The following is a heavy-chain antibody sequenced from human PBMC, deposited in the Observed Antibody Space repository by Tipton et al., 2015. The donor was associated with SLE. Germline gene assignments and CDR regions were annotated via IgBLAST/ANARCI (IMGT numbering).Heavy chain of an antibody. D-gene: IGHD6-13*01. J-gene: IGHJ2*01. CDR2: INYSGST. CDR1: GGSISSHY. CDR3: ARERVEAAGRRWYFDL. Sequence: LRLSCTVSGGSISSHYWSWIRRPPGKALEWIAYINYSGSTNYNPSLKSRVTMSVDTSKNQFSLKLSSVTAADTAVYYCARERVEAAGRRWYFDLWGRGTLVTVSS. V-gene: IGHV4-59*11.